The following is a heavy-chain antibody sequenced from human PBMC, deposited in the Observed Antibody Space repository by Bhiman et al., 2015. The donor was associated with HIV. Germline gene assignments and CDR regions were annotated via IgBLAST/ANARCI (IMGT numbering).Heavy chain of an antibody. D-gene: IGHD2/OR15-2a*01. CDR3: ARETTENWEYFHFYAMDV. CDR1: AFTFNSYA. J-gene: IGHJ6*02. Sequence: QVQLVESGGGVVQPGKSLRLSCAASAFTFNSYAMHWVRQAPGKGLEWVALISYDGSNKYYADSVKGRFTISRDNSKNTLYLQTNNLRAEDTAVYYCARETTENWEYFHFYAMDVWGQGP. CDR2: ISYDGSNK. V-gene: IGHV3-30-3*01.